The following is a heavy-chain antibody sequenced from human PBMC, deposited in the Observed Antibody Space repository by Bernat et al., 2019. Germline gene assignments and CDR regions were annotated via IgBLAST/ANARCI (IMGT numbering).Heavy chain of an antibody. D-gene: IGHD4-23*01. CDR3: ATGGGNPQFDY. Sequence: EVQLVESGGGLVQPGGSLRLSCAASGFTFSTYNMNWVRQAPGKGLEWVSYISSGSGTIYYADSVKGRFTISRDNSKNTLYLQMNSLRAEDTAVYYCATGGGNPQFDYWGQGTLVTVSS. CDR1: GFTFSTYN. J-gene: IGHJ4*02. V-gene: IGHV3-48*01. CDR2: ISSGSGTI.